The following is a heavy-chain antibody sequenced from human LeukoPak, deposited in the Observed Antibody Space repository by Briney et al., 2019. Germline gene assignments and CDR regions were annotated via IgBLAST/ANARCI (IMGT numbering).Heavy chain of an antibody. J-gene: IGHJ4*02. D-gene: IGHD3-16*01. CDR3: AKDSDLSIRGITVDY. CDR2: LSGNGHTT. V-gene: IGHV3-23*01. Sequence: GGSLRLSCAASGFSFNRYAMTWVRQAPGKGLQWVSGLSGNGHTTYYADSVKGRFTISRDNAKNSVFLQMNSLKPEDTAFYYCAKDSDLSIRGITVDYWGQGTLVTVSS. CDR1: GFSFNRYA.